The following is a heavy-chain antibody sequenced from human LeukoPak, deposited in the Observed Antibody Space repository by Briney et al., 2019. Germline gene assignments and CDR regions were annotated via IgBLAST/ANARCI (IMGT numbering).Heavy chain of an antibody. CDR3: ARDQLGGDPDDYYYYYMDV. CDR2: IRSKTYGGAI. V-gene: IGHV3-49*03. CDR1: GFFFGAYA. Sequence: SLRLSCTTSGFFFGAYAMSWFRQAPGKGLEWVGFIRSKTYGGAIEYAASVKVRFTISRDDSKGIAYLQMNSLKTEDTAVYYCARDQLGGDPDDYYYYYMDVWGKGTTVTVSS. D-gene: IGHD4-17*01. J-gene: IGHJ6*03.